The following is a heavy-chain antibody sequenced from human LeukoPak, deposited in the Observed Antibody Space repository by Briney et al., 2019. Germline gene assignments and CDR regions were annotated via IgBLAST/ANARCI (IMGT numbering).Heavy chain of an antibody. V-gene: IGHV3-7*01. Sequence: GGSLRLSCAASGFTFSSYWMSWVRQAPGKGLEWVANIKQGGSEKYYVNSVKGRFTISRDNAENSLYLRMNSLRAEDTAVYYCARADYDYVWGSYRQYYFDYWGQGTLVTVSS. D-gene: IGHD3-16*02. CDR3: ARADYDYVWGSYRQYYFDY. J-gene: IGHJ4*02. CDR1: GFTFSSYW. CDR2: IKQGGSEK.